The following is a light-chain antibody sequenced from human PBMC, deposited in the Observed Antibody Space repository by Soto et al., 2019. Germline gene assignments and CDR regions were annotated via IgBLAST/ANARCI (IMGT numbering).Light chain of an antibody. V-gene: IGKV3-15*01. CDR3: QQHSNWPLT. CDR2: SAS. CDR1: QSISDT. Sequence: EIVMTQYPATLSVSPGGRATLSCRASQSISDTLAWYQQKPGQAPRLLIYSASTRATGIPARFSGSGSGTEFTLTISSLQSEDFAVYYCQQHSNWPLTFGGGTKVDI. J-gene: IGKJ4*01.